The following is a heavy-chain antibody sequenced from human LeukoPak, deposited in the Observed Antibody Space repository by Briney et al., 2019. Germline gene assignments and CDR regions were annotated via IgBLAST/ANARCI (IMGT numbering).Heavy chain of an antibody. J-gene: IGHJ4*02. CDR3: AMSNYCGGDCYTLSFDY. V-gene: IGHV3-21*01. CDR1: GFTFSSYS. Sequence: PGGSLRLSCAASGFTFSSYSMNWVRQAPGKGLKWVSSISSSSSYIYYADSVKGRFTISRDNAKNSLYLQMNSLRAEDTAVYYCAMSNYCGGDCYTLSFDYWGQGTLVTVSS. CDR2: ISSSSSYI. D-gene: IGHD2-21*02.